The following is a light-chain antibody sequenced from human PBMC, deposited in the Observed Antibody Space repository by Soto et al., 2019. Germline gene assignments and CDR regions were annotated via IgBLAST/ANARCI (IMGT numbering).Light chain of an antibody. Sequence: QSVLTQPPSASGAPGQRVTISCSGSSSNIGSNYVYWYQQLPGTAPKLLIYRNNQRRSGVPDRFSGSKSGTSVSLASSGLRSDDEANYYCSAWDDSLSGVLFGGGTKLTVL. J-gene: IGLJ2*01. CDR2: RNN. V-gene: IGLV1-47*01. CDR1: SSNIGSNY. CDR3: SAWDDSLSGVL.